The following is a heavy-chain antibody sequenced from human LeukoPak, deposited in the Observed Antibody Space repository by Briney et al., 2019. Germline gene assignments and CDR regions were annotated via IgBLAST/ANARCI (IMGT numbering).Heavy chain of an antibody. V-gene: IGHV4-31*03. CDR3: ARDERRAHLALDI. J-gene: IGHJ3*02. CDR2: IYYSGST. Sequence: SETLSLTCTVSGGSISSGGYYWSWIRQHPGKGLEWIGYIYYSGSTYYNPSLKSRVTISVDTSKNQFSLKLSSVTAADTAVYYCARDERRAHLALDIWGQGTMVTVSS. D-gene: IGHD1-1*01. CDR1: GGSISSGGYY.